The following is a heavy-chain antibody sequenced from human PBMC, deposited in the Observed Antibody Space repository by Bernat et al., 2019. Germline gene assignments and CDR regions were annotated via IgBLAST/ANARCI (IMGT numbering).Heavy chain of an antibody. V-gene: IGHV6-1*01. D-gene: IGHD1-7*01. Sequence: QVQLQQSGPGLVKPSQTLSLTCAISGDSVSSNSAAWNWIRQSPSRGLEWLGRTYYRSKWYNDYAVSVKSRITINPDTSKNQFSLQLNSVTPEDTAVYYCARGPLYNWYFLWGSWFDPWGQGTLVTVSS. CDR3: ARGPLYNWYFLWGSWFDP. CDR2: TYYRSKWYN. CDR1: GDSVSSNSAA. J-gene: IGHJ5*02.